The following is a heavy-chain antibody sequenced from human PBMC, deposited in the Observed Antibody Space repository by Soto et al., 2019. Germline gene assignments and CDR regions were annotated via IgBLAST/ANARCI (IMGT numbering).Heavy chain of an antibody. CDR2: IYYTGSA. V-gene: IGHV4-31*03. Sequence: PSETLSLTCKVSGGAIDRGGYYWCWIRQHPGKGLEGIGHIYYTGSAYYKPSLESRVSMSIDTSKNQFSLELISVTAADTAVYYCARVGTSYARRGLDVWGQGTTVTVSS. CDR3: ARVGTSYARRGLDV. J-gene: IGHJ6*02. CDR1: GGAIDRGGYY. D-gene: IGHD7-27*01.